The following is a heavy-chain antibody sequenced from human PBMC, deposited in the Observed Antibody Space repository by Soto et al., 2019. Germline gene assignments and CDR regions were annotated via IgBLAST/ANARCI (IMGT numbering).Heavy chain of an antibody. CDR1: GFTFRSYS. J-gene: IGHJ3*02. CDR2: ISSSSSTI. D-gene: IGHD2-2*01. Sequence: EVQLVESGGGLVQPGGSLRLSCAASGFTFRSYSINWVRQAPGKGLEWVSYISSSSSTIYYADSVKGRFTISRDNAKNSLYLQMNSLRAEDTAVYYCARIGGRCSSTSCTAGDAFDIWGQGTMVTVSS. CDR3: ARIGGRCSSTSCTAGDAFDI. V-gene: IGHV3-48*01.